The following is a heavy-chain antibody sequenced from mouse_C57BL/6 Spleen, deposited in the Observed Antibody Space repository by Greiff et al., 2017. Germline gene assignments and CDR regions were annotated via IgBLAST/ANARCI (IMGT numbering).Heavy chain of an antibody. V-gene: IGHV1-76*01. CDR3: AREVLPRYFDV. D-gene: IGHD2-1*01. CDR1: GYTFTDYY. CDR2: IYPGSGNT. J-gene: IGHJ1*03. Sequence: VQLQQSGAELVRPGASVKLSCKASGYTFTDYYINWVKQRPGQGLEWIARIYPGSGNTYYNEKFKGKATLTAEKSSSTAYMQLSSLTSEDSAVYFCAREVLPRYFDVWGTGTTVTVSS.